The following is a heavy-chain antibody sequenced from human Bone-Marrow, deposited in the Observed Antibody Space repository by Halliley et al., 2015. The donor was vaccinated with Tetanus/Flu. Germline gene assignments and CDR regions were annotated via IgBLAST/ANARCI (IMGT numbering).Heavy chain of an antibody. D-gene: IGHD3-3*01. V-gene: IGHV3-23*01. CDR3: ASSEWLGSF. J-gene: IGHJ4*02. Sequence: GISPIGGNTYADPVKGRFTNSRDNSKNPLYLQLTSLRAEDPAVYYCASSEWLGSFWGQGTLVTVSS. CDR2: ISPIGGNT.